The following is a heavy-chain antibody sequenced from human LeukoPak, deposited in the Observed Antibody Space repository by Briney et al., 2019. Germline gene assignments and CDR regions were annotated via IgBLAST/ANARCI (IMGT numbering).Heavy chain of an antibody. D-gene: IGHD1-26*01. CDR1: GFTVSNNY. CDR2: IHSGGTT. J-gene: IGHJ4*02. Sequence: GGSLRLSCAASGFTVSNNYMSWVRQAPGKGLEWVSVIHSGGTTNYADSVQGRFTISRDNSKTTVYLHMNSLRAEDTAVYYCAREGGPTEIGEFDYWGQGTLVTVSS. V-gene: IGHV3-53*01. CDR3: AREGGPTEIGEFDY.